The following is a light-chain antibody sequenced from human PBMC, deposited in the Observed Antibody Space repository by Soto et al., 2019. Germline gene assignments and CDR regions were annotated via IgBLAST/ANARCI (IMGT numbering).Light chain of an antibody. CDR1: SSNIGAGYD. CDR2: GNS. V-gene: IGLV1-40*01. Sequence: QSVLTQPPSGSGAPGQSVTISCTGSSSNIGAGYDVHWYQQLPGTAPKLLIYGNSNRPSGVPDRFSGSKSGTSASRAITGLQAEDEGDYYGQSYASSLSGSVFGGGTKVTVL. CDR3: QSYASSLSGSV. J-gene: IGLJ3*02.